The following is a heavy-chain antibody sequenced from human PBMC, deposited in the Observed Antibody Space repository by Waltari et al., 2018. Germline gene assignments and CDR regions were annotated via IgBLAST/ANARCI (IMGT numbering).Heavy chain of an antibody. J-gene: IGHJ6*02. Sequence: EVKVVESGGGLVQPGRSLRLSCTGHGFSFDNFAMHWVRQAPGKGLEWVSGISWDSRAIGYADSVKGRFTISRDNARNSVYLQMNSLRSEDMALYYCAKGVSSWYSFGMDVWGQGTTVTVSS. D-gene: IGHD6-13*01. CDR1: GFSFDNFA. CDR3: AKGVSSWYSFGMDV. CDR2: ISWDSRAI. V-gene: IGHV3-9*03.